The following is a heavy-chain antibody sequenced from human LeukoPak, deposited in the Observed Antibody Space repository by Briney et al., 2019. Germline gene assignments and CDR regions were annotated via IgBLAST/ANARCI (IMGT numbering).Heavy chain of an antibody. J-gene: IGHJ4*02. CDR1: GYTFTSYY. CDR2: INPSGGST. CDR3: ARDTTGGEYSISSIDY. D-gene: IGHD6-6*01. V-gene: IGHV1-46*01. Sequence: ASVKVSCKASGYTFTSYYMHWVRQAPGQGLEWMGIINPSGGSTSYAQKFQGRVTMTRDTSTSTVYMELSSLRSEDTAVYYCARDTTGGEYSISSIDYWGQGTLVTVSS.